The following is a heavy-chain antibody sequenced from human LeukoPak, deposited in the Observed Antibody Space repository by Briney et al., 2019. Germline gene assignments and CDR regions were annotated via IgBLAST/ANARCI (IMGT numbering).Heavy chain of an antibody. D-gene: IGHD2-15*01. CDR1: GASVLSGTVY. Sequence: PSQTLSLTCSVSGASVLSGTVYWAWIRQPAGKRLEWLGRIFPSGSTSYNPSVKSRLTMSIDTSENRFSLNLTSVTAGDTAVYYCARGFWESGGYFDFWGQGILVTVSS. V-gene: IGHV4-61*02. CDR2: IFPSGST. J-gene: IGHJ4*02. CDR3: ARGFWESGGYFDF.